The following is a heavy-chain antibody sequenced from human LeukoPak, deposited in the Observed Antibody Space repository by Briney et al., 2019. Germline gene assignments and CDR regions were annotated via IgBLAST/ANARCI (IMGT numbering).Heavy chain of an antibody. J-gene: IGHJ4*02. Sequence: ASVKVSCKASGYTFTGYYLHWVRQAPGHGLEWMGWINSNSGGTKYAQKLQGRVTMTTDTSTSTAYMELRSLRSDDTAVYYCARASASSGYYYWGQGTLVTVSS. D-gene: IGHD3-22*01. CDR2: INSNSGGT. CDR1: GYTFTGYY. CDR3: ARASASSGYYY. V-gene: IGHV1-2*02.